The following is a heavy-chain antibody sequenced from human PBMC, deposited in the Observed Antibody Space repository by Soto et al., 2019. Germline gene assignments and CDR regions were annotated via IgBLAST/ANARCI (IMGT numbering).Heavy chain of an antibody. CDR3: ARVKNYDYVWGSYRYTEDYFDH. V-gene: IGHV1-69*01. J-gene: IGHJ4*02. D-gene: IGHD3-16*02. Sequence: QVQLVQSGAEVKKPGSSVKVSCKASGGTFSSYAISWVRQAPGQGLEWMGGIIPIFGTANYAQKFQGRVTITADESTSTAYMELSSLRSEDTAVYYCARVKNYDYVWGSYRYTEDYFDHWGQGTLVTVSS. CDR1: GGTFSSYA. CDR2: IIPIFGTA.